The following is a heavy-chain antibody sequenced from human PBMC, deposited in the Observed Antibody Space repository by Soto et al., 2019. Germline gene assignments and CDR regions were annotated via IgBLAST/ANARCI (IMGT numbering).Heavy chain of an antibody. V-gene: IGHV1-69*12. D-gene: IGHD1-1*01. CDR1: GGTFRNSA. J-gene: IGHJ6*02. Sequence: QVQLEQSGAEVKKPGSSVKVSCKASGGTFRNSAFSWVRQAPGQGLEWTGGIMPIFRTPDYAQKFQGRVTITADESTSTTYMELSGLRSDDTAVYYCARDNDRPQLGGNYYYILDVWGHGTAVTVSS. CDR2: IMPIFRTP. CDR3: ARDNDRPQLGGNYYYILDV.